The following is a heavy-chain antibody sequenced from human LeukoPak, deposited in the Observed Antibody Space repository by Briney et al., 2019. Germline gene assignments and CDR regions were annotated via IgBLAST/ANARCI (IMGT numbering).Heavy chain of an antibody. CDR3: AGGGYCSSTSCYVHFDY. Sequence: GGSLRLSCAASGFTFNTYAMTWVRQVQGKGLEWVSTISSGGSTYYADSVKVRFTISRDKSKDTLYLQMNSLRVEDTAAYYCAGGGYCSSTSCYVHFDYWGQGILVTVSS. CDR1: GFTFNTYA. J-gene: IGHJ4*02. V-gene: IGHV3-23*01. D-gene: IGHD2-2*01. CDR2: ISSGGST.